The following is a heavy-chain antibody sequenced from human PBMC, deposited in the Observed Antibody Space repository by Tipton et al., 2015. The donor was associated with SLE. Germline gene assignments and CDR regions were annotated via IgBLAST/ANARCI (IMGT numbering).Heavy chain of an antibody. D-gene: IGHD2-2*01. J-gene: IGHJ4*02. CDR1: GFTFRTYS. Sequence: SLRLSCAASGFTFRTYSMAWVRQSPGKGLEWVSLISGGGGSTHHADPLRGRFNISRDNSKNSLFLQMKSLRVEDTAVYYCARELGVGPGGWIVPAVQKYFDCWGQGTLVTVSS. CDR2: ISGGGGST. V-gene: IGHV3-23*01. CDR3: ARELGVGPGGWIVPAVQKYFDC.